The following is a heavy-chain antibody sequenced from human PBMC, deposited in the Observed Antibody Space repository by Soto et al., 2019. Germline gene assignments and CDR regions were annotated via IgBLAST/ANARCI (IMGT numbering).Heavy chain of an antibody. J-gene: IGHJ6*02. CDR1: GFTFSGYG. Sequence: GGSLRLSCVASGFTFSGYGMHWVRQTPGKGLEWVAVMSNDGSNKYYADSVKGRFTISRDNSKNMLYLQMNSLRTEDTAVYYCAKGSSSVYYYYYGIDVWGQGTTVTVSS. V-gene: IGHV3-30*18. D-gene: IGHD6-6*01. CDR3: AKGSSSVYYYYYGIDV. CDR2: MSNDGSNK.